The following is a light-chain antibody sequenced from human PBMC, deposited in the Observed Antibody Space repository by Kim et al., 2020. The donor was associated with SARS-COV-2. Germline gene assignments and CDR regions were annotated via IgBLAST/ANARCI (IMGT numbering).Light chain of an antibody. CDR1: SSNIGSNY. Sequence: QSVLTQPPSASGTPGQRVTISCSGSSSNIGSNYVYWYQQLPGTAPKLLIYRNNQRPSGVPDRFSGSKSGTSASLAISGLRSEDEADYYCAAWDDSLSGWVFGGGTQLTDL. V-gene: IGLV1-47*01. J-gene: IGLJ7*01. CDR3: AAWDDSLSGWV. CDR2: RNN.